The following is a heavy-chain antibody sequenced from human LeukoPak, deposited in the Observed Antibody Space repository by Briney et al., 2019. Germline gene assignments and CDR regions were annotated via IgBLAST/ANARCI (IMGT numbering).Heavy chain of an antibody. CDR3: ARDYYDSSGYRYYFDY. V-gene: IGHV4-30-4*01. CDR1: GGSISSGDYY. D-gene: IGHD3-22*01. CDR2: IYYSGST. Sequence: SQTLSLTCTVSGGSISSGDYYWSWIRQPPGKGLEWIGYIYYSGSTYYNPSLKSRVTISVDTSKNQFSLKLSSVTAADTAVYYCARDYYDSSGYRYYFDYWGQGTRVTVSS. J-gene: IGHJ4*02.